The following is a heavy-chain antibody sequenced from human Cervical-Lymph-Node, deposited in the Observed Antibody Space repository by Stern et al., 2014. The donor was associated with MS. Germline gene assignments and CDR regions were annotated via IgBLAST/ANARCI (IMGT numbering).Heavy chain of an antibody. CDR3: ARGLLGSENAFDI. Sequence: VQLVESGAEVKKPGASVKVSCKASGYTFTSYGISWVRQAPGQGIEWMGWISSYNGNTNYAQNLQGRVTITTDTSTITAYMELRSLRSDDTAVYYCARGLLGSENAFDIWGQGTMVTVSS. CDR1: GYTFTSYG. CDR2: ISSYNGNT. V-gene: IGHV1-18*01. D-gene: IGHD2-15*01. J-gene: IGHJ3*02.